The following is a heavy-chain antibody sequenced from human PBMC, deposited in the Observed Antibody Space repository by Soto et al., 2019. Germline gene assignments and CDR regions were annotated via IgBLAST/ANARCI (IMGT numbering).Heavy chain of an antibody. D-gene: IGHD3-22*01. CDR1: GFTFSSYG. V-gene: IGHV3-33*01. CDR3: ARDLDSSGYTAFDY. CDR2: IWYDGGNK. J-gene: IGHJ4*02. Sequence: GGSLRLSCAASGFTFSSYGMHWVRQAPGKGLEWVAVIWYDGGNKYYADSVKGRFTISRDNSKNTLYLQMNSLRAEDTAVYYCARDLDSSGYTAFDYWGQGTLVTVSS.